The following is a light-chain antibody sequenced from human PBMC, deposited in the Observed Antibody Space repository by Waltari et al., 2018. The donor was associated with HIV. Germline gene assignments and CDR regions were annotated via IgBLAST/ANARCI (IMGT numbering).Light chain of an antibody. V-gene: IGKV3-11*01. Sequence: EIVLTQSPATLSLSPGETATLSCRASQSVGSYLAWYQQKPGRAPRLLIYDAINRATGIPARFSGSGSGTDFTLTISSLEPEDFAVYYCQQRSDSPPSTFSGGTKVEI. CDR3: QQRSDSPPST. CDR1: QSVGSY. J-gene: IGKJ4*01. CDR2: DAI.